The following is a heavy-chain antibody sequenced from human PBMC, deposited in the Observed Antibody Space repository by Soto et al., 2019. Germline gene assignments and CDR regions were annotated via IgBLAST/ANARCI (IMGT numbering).Heavy chain of an antibody. D-gene: IGHD3-10*01. CDR3: ARVAEYYGSGSYLDY. Sequence: GALRLSCAASGFTFSSYDMNWVRQAPGKGLEWVSYISSSGSTIYYADSVKGRFTISRDNAKNSLYLQMNSLGAEDTAVYYCARVAEYYGSGSYLDYWGQGTLVTVSS. CDR1: GFTFSSYD. CDR2: ISSSGSTI. J-gene: IGHJ4*02. V-gene: IGHV3-48*03.